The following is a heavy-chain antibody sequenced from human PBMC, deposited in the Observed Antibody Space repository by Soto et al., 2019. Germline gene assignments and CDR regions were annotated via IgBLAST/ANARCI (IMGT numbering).Heavy chain of an antibody. Sequence: EVQLLESGGGLVQPGGSLRLSCAASGFTFSSYAMRWVRQAPGKGLEWVSAISGSGGSTYYADSVKGRFTISRDNSKNTQYLQMNSLRAEDTAVYYCARRGSGSYYDYWGQGTLVTVSS. V-gene: IGHV3-23*01. D-gene: IGHD1-26*01. J-gene: IGHJ4*02. CDR3: ARRGSGSYYDY. CDR1: GFTFSSYA. CDR2: ISGSGGST.